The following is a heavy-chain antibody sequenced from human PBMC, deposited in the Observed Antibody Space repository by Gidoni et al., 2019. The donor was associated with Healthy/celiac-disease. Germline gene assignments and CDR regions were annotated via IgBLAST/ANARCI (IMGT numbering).Heavy chain of an antibody. V-gene: IGHV4-39*01. CDR1: GGSISSSSYY. Sequence: QLQLQESGPGLVKPSETLSLTCTVSGGSISSSSYYWGWIRQPPGKGLEWIGSIYYSGSTYYNPSLKSRVTISVDTSKNQFSLKLSSVTAADTAVYYCARSFRGAVPAAILKYWGQGTLVTVSS. CDR2: IYYSGST. CDR3: ARSFRGAVPAAILKY. J-gene: IGHJ4*02. D-gene: IGHD2-2*01.